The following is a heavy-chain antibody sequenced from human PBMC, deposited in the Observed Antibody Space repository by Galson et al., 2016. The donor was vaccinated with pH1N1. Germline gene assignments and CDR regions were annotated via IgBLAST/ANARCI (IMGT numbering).Heavy chain of an antibody. V-gene: IGHV7-4-1*04. J-gene: IGHJ6*02. CDR1: GCTFTSNA. CDR2: INTNTGNP. CDR3: ARSYCSSTSCYGGSYYYYGTDV. D-gene: IGHD2-2*01. Sequence: SVKVSCKASGCTFTSNAMNWVRQAPGQGLEWMGWINTNTGNPTYAQGFTGRFVFSLDTSVSMAYLQISSLKAEDTAVYYCARSYCSSTSCYGGSYYYYGTDVWGQGTTVTVSS.